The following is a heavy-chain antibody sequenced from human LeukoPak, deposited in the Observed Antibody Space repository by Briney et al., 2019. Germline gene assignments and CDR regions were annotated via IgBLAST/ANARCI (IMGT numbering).Heavy chain of an antibody. CDR2: IDNTGSYA. CDR1: GFTFSTHS. D-gene: IGHD2-21*02. J-gene: IGHJ4*02. CDR3: TASTGFGKYFDY. V-gene: IGHV3-21*03. Sequence: PGGSLRLSGAASGFTFSTHSMNWVRQAPGKGLEWVSSIDNTGSYAYYVDSVRGRFTLSRDNAKNSVYLQVNSLRAEDTAVYYCTASTGFGKYFDYWGQGILVTVSS.